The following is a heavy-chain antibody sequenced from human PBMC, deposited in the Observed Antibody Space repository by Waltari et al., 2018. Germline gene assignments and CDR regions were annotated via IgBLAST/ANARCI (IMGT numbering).Heavy chain of an antibody. CDR3: ARDQWFAFDI. Sequence: PASGFTLSSYWMSGVRPAPGKGLEWVANIKKDGSEEYYVDSVRGRFTISRDNAKNSLYLQMNSLRPEDTAVYYCARDQWFAFDIWGQGTMVTVSS. CDR1: GFTLSSYW. V-gene: IGHV3-7*01. J-gene: IGHJ3*02. D-gene: IGHD3-22*01. CDR2: IKKDGSEE.